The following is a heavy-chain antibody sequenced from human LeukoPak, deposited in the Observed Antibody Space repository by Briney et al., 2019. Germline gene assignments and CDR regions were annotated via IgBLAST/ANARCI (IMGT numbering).Heavy chain of an antibody. CDR2: INHSGST. V-gene: IGHV4-34*01. CDR3: ALPRIAVATTEDAFAI. D-gene: IGHD6-19*01. Sequence: SETLSLTCAVYGGSFSGYYWSWIRQPPGKGLEWIGEINHSGSTNYNPSLKSRVTISVDTSKNQFSLKLSSVTAADTAVYYCALPRIAVATTEDAFAIWGQGTMVTVSS. J-gene: IGHJ3*02. CDR1: GGSFSGYY.